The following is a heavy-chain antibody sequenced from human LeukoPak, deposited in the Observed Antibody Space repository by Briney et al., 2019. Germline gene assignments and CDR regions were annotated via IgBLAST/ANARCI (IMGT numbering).Heavy chain of an antibody. V-gene: IGHV1-2*04. CDR1: GYTFTGYY. CDR3: ARGRYFDWLAYGMDV. J-gene: IGHJ6*04. Sequence: ASVKVSFKASGYTFTGYYMHWVRRAPGQGVGGRGWINPNSGGTNYSQKFQGWVTMNRDTSISTAYMELSRLRSDDTAVYYCARGRYFDWLAYGMDVWGKGTTVAVSS. CDR2: INPNSGGT. D-gene: IGHD3-9*01.